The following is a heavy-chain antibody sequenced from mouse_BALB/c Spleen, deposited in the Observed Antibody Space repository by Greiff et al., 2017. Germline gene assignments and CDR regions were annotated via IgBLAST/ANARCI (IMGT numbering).Heavy chain of an antibody. J-gene: IGHJ3*01. D-gene: IGHD1-1*01. CDR2: INSNGGST. V-gene: IGHV5-6-3*01. Sequence: EVKLVESGGGLVQPGGSLKLSCAASGFTFSSYGMSWVRQTPDKRLELVATINSNGGSTYYPDSVKGRFTISRDNAKNTLYLQMSSLKSEDTAMYYGARDDYGSSYLWFAYWGQGTLVTVSA. CDR3: ARDDYGSSYLWFAY. CDR1: GFTFSSYG.